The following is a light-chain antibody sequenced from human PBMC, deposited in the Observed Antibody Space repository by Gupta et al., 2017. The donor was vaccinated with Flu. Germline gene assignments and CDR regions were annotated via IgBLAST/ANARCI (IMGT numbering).Light chain of an antibody. CDR3: MIWSSTAWV. Sequence: QAVLTQPFSLSASPGASASLTCTFRSDITLATYRIYLYQQKPESPPQFLLRYKSDTDKQQGSGVSSRFSGSKEASAKAGILLISGLQAEDEAYYYGMIWSSTAWVFGGGTKLTVL. J-gene: IGLJ3*02. CDR1: SDITLATYR. V-gene: IGLV5-45*02. CDR2: YKSDTDK.